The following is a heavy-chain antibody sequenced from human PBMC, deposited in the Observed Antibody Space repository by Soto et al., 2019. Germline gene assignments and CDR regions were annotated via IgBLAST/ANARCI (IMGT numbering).Heavy chain of an antibody. V-gene: IGHV3-48*01. Sequence: GGSLRLSCAASGFTFSSYSMNWVRQAPGKGLEWVSYISSSSSTIYYADSVKGRFTISRDNAKNSLYLQMNSLRAEDTAVYYCARGQKDCSSTSCYAEPFYYYYMDVWGKGTTVTVSS. CDR3: ARGQKDCSSTSCYAEPFYYYYMDV. J-gene: IGHJ6*03. CDR2: ISSSSSTI. CDR1: GFTFSSYS. D-gene: IGHD2-2*01.